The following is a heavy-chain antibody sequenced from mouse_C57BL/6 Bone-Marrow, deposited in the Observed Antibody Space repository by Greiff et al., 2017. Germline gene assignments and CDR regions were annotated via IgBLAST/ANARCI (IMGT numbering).Heavy chain of an antibody. J-gene: IGHJ2*01. CDR3: ARREDYYFDY. Sequence: ESGPGLAKPSQTLSLTCSVTGYSITSDYWNWIRKFPGNKLEYMGYISYSGSTTYNPYLKSRISITLDPSKTQYYLQLNSVTTEDTATYYCARREDYYFDYWGQGTTLTVSS. V-gene: IGHV3-8*01. CDR1: GYSITSDY. CDR2: ISYSGST.